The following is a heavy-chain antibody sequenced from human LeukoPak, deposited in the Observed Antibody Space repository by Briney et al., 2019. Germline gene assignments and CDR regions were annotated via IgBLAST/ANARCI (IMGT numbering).Heavy chain of an antibody. CDR3: ARFGYFDYSIDS. Sequence: SETLSLTCTVSGGSISSFSYYWGWISQPPGKGLEWIGTIYYSGSTYYNPSLNSRVTISIDTSKNQFSLKLSSVTAADTAVYFCARFGYFDYSIDSWGQGTLVTVSS. CDR1: GGSISSFSYY. CDR2: IYYSGST. V-gene: IGHV4-39*01. J-gene: IGHJ4*02. D-gene: IGHD3-9*01.